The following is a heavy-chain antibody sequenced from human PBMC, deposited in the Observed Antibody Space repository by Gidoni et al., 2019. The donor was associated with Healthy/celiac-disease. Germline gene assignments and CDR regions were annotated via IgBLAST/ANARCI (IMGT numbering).Heavy chain of an antibody. CDR1: GFTFSSYG. V-gene: IGHV3-30*18. CDR2: ISYDGSNK. J-gene: IGHJ4*02. Sequence: QVQLVESGGGVVQPGRSLRLSCAASGFTFSSYGMHWVRQAPGKGLEWVAVISYDGSNKYYADSVKGRFTISRDNSKNTLYLQMNSLRAEDTAVYYCAKPGEMATIFGTDYWGQGTLVTVSS. D-gene: IGHD3-3*01. CDR3: AKPGEMATIFGTDY.